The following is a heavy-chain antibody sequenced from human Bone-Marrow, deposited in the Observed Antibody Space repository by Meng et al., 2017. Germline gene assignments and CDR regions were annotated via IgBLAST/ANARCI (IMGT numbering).Heavy chain of an antibody. CDR1: GFTVSSNY. CDR2: IYSGGST. J-gene: IGHJ6*01. CDR3: ARDLQSSGWYSSAAWAQDYYYGMDV. V-gene: IGHV3-53*01. Sequence: GALLKTSCAASGFTVSSNYMSWVRQAPGKGLEWGSVIYSGGSTYYADSVKGRFTISRDKSKNTLYLQMNSLRAEDRAVYYCARDLQSSGWYSSAAWAQDYYYGMDVWGQGNTVNGAS. D-gene: IGHD6-19*01.